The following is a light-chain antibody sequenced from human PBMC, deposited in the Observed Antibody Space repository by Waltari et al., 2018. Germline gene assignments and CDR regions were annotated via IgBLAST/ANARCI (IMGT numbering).Light chain of an antibody. CDR3: NSRDTSGNLPVA. V-gene: IGLV3-19*01. J-gene: IGLJ2*01. Sequence: SSELTQDPAVSVALGPTVSLTCQGDSLRRSYSRWFQQKAGQAPILVIHGENSRPSGIPDRFSGSSSGNTATLTITGTQAEDEADYYCNSRDTSGNLPVAFGGGTKLTVL. CDR1: SLRRSY. CDR2: GEN.